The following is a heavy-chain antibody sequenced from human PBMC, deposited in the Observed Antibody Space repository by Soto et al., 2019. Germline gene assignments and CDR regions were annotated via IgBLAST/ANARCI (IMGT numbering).Heavy chain of an antibody. CDR2: INDRGSI. V-gene: IGHV4-34*01. D-gene: IGHD3-9*01. J-gene: IGHJ2*01. CDR1: GGSFSGHY. CDR3: ARESHDILTGPPWVWYFDL. Sequence: QVQLQQWGAGPLRPSDTLSLTCGVSGGSFSGHYWAWIRQSPGKGLEWIGEINDRGSINYNPSLKSRVSISVDTSKNNYSLNLRSVTAADTAVYYCARESHDILTGPPWVWYFDLWGRGTLVTVSS.